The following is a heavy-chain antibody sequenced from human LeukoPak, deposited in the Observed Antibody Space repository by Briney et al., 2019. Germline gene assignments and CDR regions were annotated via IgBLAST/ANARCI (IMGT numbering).Heavy chain of an antibody. CDR3: ARSLLGYCSSTSCYTDYHYYYMDV. D-gene: IGHD2-2*02. V-gene: IGHV4-39*07. CDR1: GGSISSSSYY. Sequence: SETLSLTCTVSGGSISSSSYYWGWLRHPPRKGLEWIGSIYYSGSTYYNPSLKSRVTISVDTSKNQFSLKLSSVTAADTAVYYCARSLLGYCSSTSCYTDYHYYYMDVWGKGTTVTVSS. CDR2: IYYSGST. J-gene: IGHJ6*03.